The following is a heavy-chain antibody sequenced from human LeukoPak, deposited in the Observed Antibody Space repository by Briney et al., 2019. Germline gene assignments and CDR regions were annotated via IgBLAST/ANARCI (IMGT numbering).Heavy chain of an antibody. Sequence: ASVKVSCKASGYTFTSYYMHWVRQAPGQGLEWMGIINPSGGSTSYAQKFQGRVTMTRDTSTSTVYMELSSLRSEDTAVYYCARDLLSSSGSYRVSVYSDYWGQGTLVTVSS. CDR3: ARDLLSSSGSYRVSVYSDY. V-gene: IGHV1-46*03. J-gene: IGHJ4*02. CDR2: INPSGGST. D-gene: IGHD1-26*01. CDR1: GYTFTSYY.